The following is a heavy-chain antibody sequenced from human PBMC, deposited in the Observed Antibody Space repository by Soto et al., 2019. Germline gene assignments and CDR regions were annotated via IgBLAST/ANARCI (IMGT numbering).Heavy chain of an antibody. CDR2: IGGSGNGT. J-gene: IGHJ6*02. V-gene: IGHV3-23*01. CDR1: GFTFSNFG. CDR3: AKGLSSSDV. Sequence: EVQVLQSGGGLVQPGGSLRLSCAASGFTFSNFGMTWVRQAPGKGLEWVSNIGGSGNGTYYADSVKGRFTISRDNPKNTLYLQMNSLRAEDTAVYYCAKGLSSSDVWGHGTTVTVS. D-gene: IGHD2-2*01.